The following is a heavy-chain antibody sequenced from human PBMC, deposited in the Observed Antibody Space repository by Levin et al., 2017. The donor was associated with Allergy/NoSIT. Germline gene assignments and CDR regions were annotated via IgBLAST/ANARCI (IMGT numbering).Heavy chain of an antibody. J-gene: IGHJ4*02. V-gene: IGHV3-30*18. CDR1: GFTFSSYG. D-gene: IGHD1-7*01. Sequence: PGGSLRLSCAASGFTFSSYGMHWVRQAPGKGLEWVAVISYDGSNKYYADSVKGRFTISRDNSKNTLDLQMNSLRAEDTAVYYCAKDLVTGNYIDDDWGQGTLVTVPS. CDR3: AKDLVTGNYIDDD. CDR2: ISYDGSNK.